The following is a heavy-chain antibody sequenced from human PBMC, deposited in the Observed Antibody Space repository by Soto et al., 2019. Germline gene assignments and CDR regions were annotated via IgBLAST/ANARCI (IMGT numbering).Heavy chain of an antibody. CDR2: INHSGST. J-gene: IGHJ4*02. V-gene: IGHV4-34*01. CDR3: ASLPGPKRVAVTVSGY. D-gene: IGHD3-10*02. Sequence: PSETLSLTCAVYGGSFSDYYWSWIRQPPGKGLEWIGEINHSGSTNYNPSLKSRVTISVDTSKNQFSLKLSSVTAADTAVFYCASLPGPKRVAVTVSGYWGKGTPVTVSS. CDR1: GGSFSDYY.